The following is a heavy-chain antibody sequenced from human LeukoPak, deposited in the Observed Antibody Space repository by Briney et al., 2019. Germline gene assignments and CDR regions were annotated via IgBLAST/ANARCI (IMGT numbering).Heavy chain of an antibody. CDR1: GFTFSSYG. D-gene: IGHD4/OR15-4a*01. CDR3: ARRAGAYSHPYDY. Sequence: GGTLRLSCAASGFTFSSYGMSWVRQAPGKGLEWVSAISGSGGSTYYADSVKGRFTISRDNSKNTLYLQMNSLRAEDTAVYYCARRAGAYSHPYDYWGQGTLVTVSS. V-gene: IGHV3-23*01. CDR2: ISGSGGST. J-gene: IGHJ4*02.